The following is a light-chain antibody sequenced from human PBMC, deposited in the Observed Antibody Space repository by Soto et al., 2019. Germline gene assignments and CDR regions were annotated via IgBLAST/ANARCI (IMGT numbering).Light chain of an antibody. CDR3: QQSYNSPYT. CDR1: QSINNY. CDR2: AAT. V-gene: IGKV1-39*01. Sequence: DIQMTQSPSSLSASVGDRVTITCRASQSINNYLAWYQQEEGKAPKLLIFAATSLQSGVPSRFSGSGSGTEFTLTISSLQPGDFATYYCQQSYNSPYTFGLGTKVDIK. J-gene: IGKJ2*01.